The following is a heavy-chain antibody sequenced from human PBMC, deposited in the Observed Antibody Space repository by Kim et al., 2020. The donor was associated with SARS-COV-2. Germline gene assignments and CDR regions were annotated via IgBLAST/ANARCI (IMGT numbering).Heavy chain of an antibody. V-gene: IGHV4-61*02. D-gene: IGHD3-10*01. CDR3: ASIYGSGSYLHFQH. CDR1: GGSISSGSYY. Sequence: SETLSLTCTVSGGSISSGSYYWSWIRQPAGKGLEWIGRIYTSGSTNYNPSLKSRVTISVDTSKNQFSLKLSSVTAADTAVYYCASIYGSGSYLHFQHWGQGTLVTVSS. J-gene: IGHJ1*01. CDR2: IYTSGST.